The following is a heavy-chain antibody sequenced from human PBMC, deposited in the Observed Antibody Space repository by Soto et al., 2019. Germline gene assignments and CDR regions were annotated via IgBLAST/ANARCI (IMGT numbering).Heavy chain of an antibody. CDR3: ARHDLPQLVPYYYCGMDV. D-gene: IGHD6-6*01. J-gene: IGHJ6*02. CDR1: GGSISSSSYY. Sequence: SETLSLTCSVSGGSISSSSYYWGWIRQPPGKGLEWIGSIYYSGSTYYNPSLKSRVTISVDTSKNQFSLKLSSVTAADTAIYYCARHDLPQLVPYYYCGMDVWGQGTTVTVSS. CDR2: IYYSGST. V-gene: IGHV4-39*01.